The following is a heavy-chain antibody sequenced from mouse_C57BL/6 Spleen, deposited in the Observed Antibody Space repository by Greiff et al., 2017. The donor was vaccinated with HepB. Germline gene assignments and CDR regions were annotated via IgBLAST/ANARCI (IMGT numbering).Heavy chain of an antibody. CDR1: GYTFTSYG. CDR3: ARSAVLPLDY. J-gene: IGHJ2*01. CDR2: IYPRSGNT. D-gene: IGHD1-1*01. Sequence: QVLLKESGAELARPGASVKLSCKASGYTFTSYGISWVTQRTGQGLEWIGEIYPRSGNTYYNEKFKGKATLTADKSSSTAYMELRSLTSEDSAVYFCARSAVLPLDYWGQGTTLTVSS. V-gene: IGHV1-81*01.